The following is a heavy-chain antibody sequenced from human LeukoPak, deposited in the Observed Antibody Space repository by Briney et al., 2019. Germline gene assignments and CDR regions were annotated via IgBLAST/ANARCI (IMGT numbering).Heavy chain of an antibody. V-gene: IGHV4-34*01. CDR1: GGSFSGYY. Sequence: SETLSLTCAVSGGSFSGYYWSWIRQPPGKGLEWIGEINHSGSTNYNPSLKSRVTISVDTSKNQFSLKLSSVTAADTAVYYCARGLTTVTKSFDYWGQGTLVTVSS. D-gene: IGHD4-17*01. J-gene: IGHJ4*02. CDR3: ARGLTTVTKSFDY. CDR2: INHSGST.